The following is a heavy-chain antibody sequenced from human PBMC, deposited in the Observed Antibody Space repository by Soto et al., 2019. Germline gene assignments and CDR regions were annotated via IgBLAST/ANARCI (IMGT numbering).Heavy chain of an antibody. D-gene: IGHD3-10*01. V-gene: IGHV4-4*02. CDR2: IYHSGRT. CDR3: AGYYGSVNFSLHWFSP. CDR1: GGSINSSNW. J-gene: IGHJ5*02. Sequence: QVQLQESGPGLVKPSGTLSLTCAVSGGSINSSNWWTWVRQPPGLGPEWIGEIYHSGRTNYNPSPNGRVPVSIVTSDYQLSLKLAPGTAASTAGYYCAGYYGSVNFSLHWFSPWGQATPGTVTP.